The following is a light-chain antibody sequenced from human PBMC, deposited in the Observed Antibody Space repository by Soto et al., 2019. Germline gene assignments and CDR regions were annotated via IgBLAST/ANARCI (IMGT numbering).Light chain of an antibody. CDR1: NANIGNNK. CDR2: SSN. V-gene: IGLV1-44*01. CDR3: ATWDDSLHGYV. Sequence: QSVLTQPPSESTTPGQTVTISCSGSNANIGNNKGNWYQQLPGTAPKLLIYSSNQRPSGVPDRFSGSKAGTSASLAISGRQAEDEANYYCATWDDSLHGYVFGAGTTLTVL. J-gene: IGLJ1*01.